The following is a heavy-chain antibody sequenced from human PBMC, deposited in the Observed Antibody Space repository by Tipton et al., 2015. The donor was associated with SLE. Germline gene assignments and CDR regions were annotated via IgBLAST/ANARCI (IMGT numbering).Heavy chain of an antibody. D-gene: IGHD6-19*01. J-gene: IGHJ4*02. CDR2: ISYDGSNK. CDR3: ARDSHWLEGFDY. CDR1: GFTFSSYA. V-gene: IGHV3-30-3*01. Sequence: SLRLSCAASGFTFSSYAMHWVRQAPGKGLEWVAVISYDGSNKDYADSVKGRFTISRDNSKNTLYLQMNSLRAEDTAVYYCARDSHWLEGFDYWGQGTLVTVSS.